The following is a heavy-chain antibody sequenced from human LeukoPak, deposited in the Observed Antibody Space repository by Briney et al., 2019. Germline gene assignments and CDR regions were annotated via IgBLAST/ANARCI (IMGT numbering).Heavy chain of an antibody. CDR3: ARTTVTTPPTYYYYYMDV. D-gene: IGHD4-11*01. CDR1: GGSISSYF. CDR2: IYTSGST. Sequence: SETLSLTCTDPGGSISSYFWSWIRQPAGKGLEWIWRIYTSGSTNYNPSLKSRVTMSVDTSKNQFSLKLSSVTAADTAVYYCARTTVTTPPTYYYYYMDVWGKGTTVTVSS. J-gene: IGHJ6*03. V-gene: IGHV4-4*07.